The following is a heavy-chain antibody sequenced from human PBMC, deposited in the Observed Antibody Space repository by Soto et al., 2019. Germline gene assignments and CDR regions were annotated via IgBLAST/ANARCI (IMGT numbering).Heavy chain of an antibody. CDR2: IFSSGST. J-gene: IGHJ4*02. D-gene: IGHD5-12*01. CDR3: AREGSYSAYNFAHGIQLWSFDF. CDR1: GGSINTFY. V-gene: IGHV4-4*07. Sequence: SETLSLTCTVSGGSINTFYWSWVRQPAGKGLEWIGRIFSSGSTSSNPSLESRVAMSVDTSKNHFSLNLSSVTAADMAVYYCAREGSYSAYNFAHGIQLWSFDFWGQGALVTVSS.